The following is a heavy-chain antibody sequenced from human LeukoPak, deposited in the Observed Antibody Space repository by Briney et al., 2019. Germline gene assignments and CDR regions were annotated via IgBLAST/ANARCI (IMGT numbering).Heavy chain of an antibody. Sequence: SETLSLTCAVYGGSFSGYYWSWIRQPPGKGLEWIGEINHSGSTNYNPSLKSRVTISVDTSKNQFSLKLSSVTAADTAVYYRARGLTYYDFWSGYLGAFDIWGQGTMVTVSS. J-gene: IGHJ3*02. CDR3: ARGLTYYDFWSGYLGAFDI. D-gene: IGHD3-3*01. V-gene: IGHV4-34*01. CDR2: INHSGST. CDR1: GGSFSGYY.